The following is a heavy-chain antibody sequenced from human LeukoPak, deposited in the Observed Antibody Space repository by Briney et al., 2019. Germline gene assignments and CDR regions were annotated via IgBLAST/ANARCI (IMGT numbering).Heavy chain of an antibody. J-gene: IGHJ4*02. CDR2: ISDTGKT. CDR3: LTGYYEPFDN. CDR1: GASLSSYY. D-gene: IGHD3-3*01. V-gene: IGHV4-59*01. Sequence: PSETLSLTCSVSGASLSSYYWGWIRQSPGKGLEWLGYISDTGKTDYNPSLKSRGTLSLDTSKNQFSLRLTSVTAADTAVYYCLTGYYEPFDNWGQGTLVTVSS.